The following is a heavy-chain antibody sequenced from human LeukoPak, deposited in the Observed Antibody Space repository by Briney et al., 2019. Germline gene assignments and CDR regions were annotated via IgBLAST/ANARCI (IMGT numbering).Heavy chain of an antibody. Sequence: SGGSLRLSCAASGLTFSSYEMNWVRQAPGKGLEWVSYISSSGSTIYYADSVKGRFTISRDNAKNSLYLQMNSLRAEDTAVYYCAGYDFWSGYHTFDYWGQGTLVTVSS. D-gene: IGHD3-3*01. CDR2: ISSSGSTI. CDR3: AGYDFWSGYHTFDY. CDR1: GLTFSSYE. J-gene: IGHJ4*02. V-gene: IGHV3-48*03.